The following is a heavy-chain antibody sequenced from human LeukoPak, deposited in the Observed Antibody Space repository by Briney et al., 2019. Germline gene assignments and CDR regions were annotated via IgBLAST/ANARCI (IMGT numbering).Heavy chain of an antibody. Sequence: GGSLRLSCAVSGFTFSSYWMSWVRQAPGKGLEWVANIKRDGSEKYYVDSVKGRFTISRDNAKNSLYLQMNSLRAEDTAVYYCARNWGWADRQYFDYWGQGTLVTVSS. CDR2: IKRDGSEK. J-gene: IGHJ4*02. V-gene: IGHV3-7*01. CDR1: GFTFSSYW. CDR3: ARNWGWADRQYFDY. D-gene: IGHD7-27*01.